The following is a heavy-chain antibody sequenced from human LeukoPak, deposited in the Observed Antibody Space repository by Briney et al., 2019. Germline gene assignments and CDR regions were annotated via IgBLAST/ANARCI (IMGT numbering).Heavy chain of an antibody. D-gene: IGHD4-11*01. CDR2: MSFSGRP. V-gene: IGHV4-39*01. CDR3: ARNPQYDAFDI. Sequence: PSETLSLTCTVSGGPIGSSSYYWGWIRQPPGKGLERIGSMSFSGRPYYNPSLKSRGIITVCASKNQFSLKLSPVTAADTAVYYCARNPQYDAFDIWGQGTMVAVSS. J-gene: IGHJ3*02. CDR1: GGPIGSSSYY.